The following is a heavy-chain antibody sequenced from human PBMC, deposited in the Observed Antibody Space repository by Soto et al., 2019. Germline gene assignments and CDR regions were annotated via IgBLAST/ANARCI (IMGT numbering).Heavy chain of an antibody. CDR3: ARLWLRDYSYSMDV. V-gene: IGHV4-59*01. J-gene: IGHJ6*02. CDR2: IYYSGTV. Sequence: PSETLSLTCTVSGGSISTDYLSWIRQPPGKGLEWIGYIYYSGTVNYNPSLKGRVTISVATSKNQFSLRLSSVTAADTAVYYCARLWLRDYSYSMDVWGQGTTVTVSS. D-gene: IGHD5-12*01. CDR1: GGSISTDY.